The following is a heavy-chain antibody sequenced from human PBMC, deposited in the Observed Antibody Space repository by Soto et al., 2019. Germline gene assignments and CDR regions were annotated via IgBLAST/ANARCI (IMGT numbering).Heavy chain of an antibody. J-gene: IGHJ6*02. CDR3: AKTFLYGSGSYYNGRGMDV. D-gene: IGHD3-10*01. CDR1: GFTFSSYS. V-gene: IGHV3-21*01. CDR2: ISSSSSYI. Sequence: PGGSLRLSCAASGFTFSSYSMNWVRQAPGKGLEWVSSISSSSSYIYYADSVKGRFTISRDNAKNSLYLQMNSLRAEDTAVYYCAKTFLYGSGSYYNGRGMDVWGQGTTVTVSS.